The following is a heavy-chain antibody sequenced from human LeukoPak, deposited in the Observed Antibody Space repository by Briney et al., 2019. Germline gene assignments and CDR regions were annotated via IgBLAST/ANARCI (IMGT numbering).Heavy chain of an antibody. D-gene: IGHD2-2*01. J-gene: IGHJ6*03. V-gene: IGHV5-51*01. CDR1: GYSSTSYW. Sequence: GESLKISCKGSGYSSTSYWIGWVRQMPGKGLEWMGIIYPGDSDTRYSPSFQGQVTISADKSISTAYLQWSSLKASDTAMYYCARQSYCSSTSCPPRRYYYMDVWGKGTTVTVSS. CDR2: IYPGDSDT. CDR3: ARQSYCSSTSCPPRRYYYMDV.